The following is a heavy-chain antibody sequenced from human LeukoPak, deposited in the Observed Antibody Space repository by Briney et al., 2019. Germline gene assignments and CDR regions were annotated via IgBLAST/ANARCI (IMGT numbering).Heavy chain of an antibody. Sequence: PSETLSLTCTVSGGSISSGDYYWSWIRQPPGKGLEWMGYIYYSGSTYYNPSLKSRVTISVDTSKNQFSLKLSSVTAADTAVYYCARGYDILTGYENWFDPWGQGTLVTVSS. CDR2: IYYSGST. CDR3: ARGYDILTGYENWFDP. CDR1: GGSISSGDYY. D-gene: IGHD3-9*01. J-gene: IGHJ5*02. V-gene: IGHV4-30-4*01.